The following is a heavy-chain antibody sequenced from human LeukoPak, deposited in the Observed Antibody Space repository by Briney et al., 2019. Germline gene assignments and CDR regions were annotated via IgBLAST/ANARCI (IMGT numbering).Heavy chain of an antibody. CDR2: IYHSGST. D-gene: IGHD5-12*01. V-gene: IGHV4-30-2*01. Sequence: SETLSLTCAVSGGSISSGGYSWSWIRQPPGKGLEWIGYIYHSGSTYYNPSLKSRVTISVDRSKNQFSLKLNSLTAADTAVYFCARGGDGYNYFDYWGQGTLVTVSS. CDR3: ARGGDGYNYFDY. CDR1: GGSISSGGYS. J-gene: IGHJ4*02.